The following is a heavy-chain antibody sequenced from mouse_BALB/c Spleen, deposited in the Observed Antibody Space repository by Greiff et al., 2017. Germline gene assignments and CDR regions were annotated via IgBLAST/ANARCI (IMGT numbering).Heavy chain of an antibody. CDR2: ISSGSSTI. J-gene: IGHJ3*01. Sequence: EVQRVESGGGLVQPGGSRKLSCAASGFTFSSFGMHWVRQAPEKGLEWVAYISSGSSTIYYADTVKGRFTISRDNPKNTLFLQMTSLRSEDTAMYYCAREGSFYPWFAYWGQGTLVTVSA. CDR1: GFTFSSFG. CDR3: AREGSFYPWFAY. V-gene: IGHV5-17*02. D-gene: IGHD1-1*01.